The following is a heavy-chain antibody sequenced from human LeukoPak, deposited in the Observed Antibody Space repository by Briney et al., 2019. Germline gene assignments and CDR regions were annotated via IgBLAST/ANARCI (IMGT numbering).Heavy chain of an antibody. CDR2: INQDGSEK. Sequence: QTGGSLRLSCAASGFTFSSYWMSWVRQAPGKGLEWVANINQDGSEKYHVDSVKGRFTISRDNARNSLYLQMNSLRGEDTAVYYCAKDIGSYYDYWGQGILVTVSS. J-gene: IGHJ4*02. D-gene: IGHD3-10*01. CDR1: GFTFSSYW. CDR3: AKDIGSYYDY. V-gene: IGHV3-7*01.